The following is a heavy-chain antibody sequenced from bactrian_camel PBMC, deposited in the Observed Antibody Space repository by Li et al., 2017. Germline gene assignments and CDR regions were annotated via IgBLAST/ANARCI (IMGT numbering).Heavy chain of an antibody. CDR1: GIAYDSVC. D-gene: IGHD7*01. V-gene: IGHV3S55*01. CDR3: AVGTLVSGCDY. CDR2: IGYDDTT. J-gene: IGHJ4*01. Sequence: HVQLVESGGGSVDAGGSLTLSCRATGIAYDSVCMGWFRQVPGKEREGVAGIGYDDTTTYAESVKSRFIISTDNANNTVNLQMNSLKPEDAAMYYCAVGTLVSGCDYWGQGTQVTVS.